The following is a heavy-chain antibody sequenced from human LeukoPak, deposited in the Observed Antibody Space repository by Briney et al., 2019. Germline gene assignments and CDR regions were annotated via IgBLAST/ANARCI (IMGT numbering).Heavy chain of an antibody. CDR2: MNPNRGNT. CDR3: ARAYHYRYSSGWYAVDY. V-gene: IGHV1-8*01. J-gene: IGHJ4*02. D-gene: IGHD6-19*01. CDR1: GYTFTSYD. Sequence: ASVKGSCEASGYTFTSYDINWVRQATGQGLEWMGWMNPNRGNTGYAQKFQGSVTMTRNTSISTAYMELSSLRSEDTAVYYCARAYHYRYSSGWYAVDYWGQGTLVTVSS.